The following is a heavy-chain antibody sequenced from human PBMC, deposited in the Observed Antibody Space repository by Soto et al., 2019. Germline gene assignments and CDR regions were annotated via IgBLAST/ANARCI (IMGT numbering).Heavy chain of an antibody. J-gene: IGHJ6*03. V-gene: IGHV4-34*01. CDR3: ARVEQLVFHYMDV. D-gene: IGHD6-13*01. CDR1: GGSFSGYY. Sequence: SETLSLTCAVYGGSFSGYYWSWIRQPPGKGLEWIGEINHSGSTNYNPSLKSRVTISVDTSKNQFSLKLSSVTAADTAVYYCARVEQLVFHYMDVWGKGTTVTVSS. CDR2: INHSGST.